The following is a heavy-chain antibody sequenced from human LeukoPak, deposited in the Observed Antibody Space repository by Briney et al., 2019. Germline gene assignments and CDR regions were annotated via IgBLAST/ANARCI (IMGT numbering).Heavy chain of an antibody. CDR1: GDSISPYF. CDR2: IYYSGNT. CDR3: ARDHIVHYGMDV. J-gene: IGHJ6*02. Sequence: SETLSLTCTVSGDSISPYFWSWIRQPPGKGLEWVGYIYYSGNTNYNPSLKSPVTISVDTSKNQFSLKLSSVTAADTAVYYCARDHIVHYGMDVWGQGTTVTVSS. D-gene: IGHD5-12*01. V-gene: IGHV4-59*12.